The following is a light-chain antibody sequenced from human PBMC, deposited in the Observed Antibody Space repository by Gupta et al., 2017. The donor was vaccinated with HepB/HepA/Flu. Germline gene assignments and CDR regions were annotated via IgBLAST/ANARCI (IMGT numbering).Light chain of an antibody. CDR1: PSVRSY. V-gene: IGKV3-11*01. CDR3: QQRSNRPRT. CDR2: DEY. J-gene: IGKJ5*01. Sequence: EIVLTQSPSTLSLSPGDIATLSCRSSPSVRSYLAWYQQTPGQAPRLLIYDEYNRATGIPDRFGGSGSGTDFTLTISRLEPEDSAVYYCQQRSNRPRTFGQGTRVEIK.